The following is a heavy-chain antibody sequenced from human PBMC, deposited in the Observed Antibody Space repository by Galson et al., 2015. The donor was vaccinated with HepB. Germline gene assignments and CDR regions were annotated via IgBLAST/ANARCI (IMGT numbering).Heavy chain of an antibody. CDR3: ARPRYCSSATCSAAFDS. Sequence: SETLSLTCTVSGGSISSGGYYWSWIRQHPGKGLEWIGRIYYSGDTYYNPSLKSRVTISIDTSKNQFSLKVKFVTAADTAIYYCARPRYCSSATCSAAFDSWGQGTLVTVSS. CDR2: IYYSGDT. V-gene: IGHV4-39*01. CDR1: GGSISSGGYY. J-gene: IGHJ4*02. D-gene: IGHD2-2*01.